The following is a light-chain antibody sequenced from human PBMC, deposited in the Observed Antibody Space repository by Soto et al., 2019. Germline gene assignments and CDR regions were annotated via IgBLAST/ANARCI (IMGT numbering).Light chain of an antibody. CDR1: SSDVGNYKY. CDR2: EVN. CDR3: SSYAGTNNYV. Sequence: QSALTQPPSASGSPGQSVTISCTGTSSDVGNYKYVSWYQQHPGKAPKLIIYEVNKRPSGVPGRFSGSKSGKTASLTISGLRAEDEADYYCSSYAGTNNYVFGAGTKLTVL. V-gene: IGLV2-8*01. J-gene: IGLJ1*01.